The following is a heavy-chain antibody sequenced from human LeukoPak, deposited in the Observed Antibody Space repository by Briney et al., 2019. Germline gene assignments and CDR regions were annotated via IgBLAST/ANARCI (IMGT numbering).Heavy chain of an antibody. CDR3: AKDSYYDILTGYPDY. Sequence: GGSLRLSCSASGFTFSSYEMNWVRQAPGKGLEWVSYISSSGSTIYYADSVKGRFTISRDNAKNSLYLQMNSLRAEDTALYYCAKDSYYDILTGYPDYWGQGTLVTVSS. V-gene: IGHV3-48*03. CDR2: ISSSGSTI. CDR1: GFTFSSYE. J-gene: IGHJ4*02. D-gene: IGHD3-9*01.